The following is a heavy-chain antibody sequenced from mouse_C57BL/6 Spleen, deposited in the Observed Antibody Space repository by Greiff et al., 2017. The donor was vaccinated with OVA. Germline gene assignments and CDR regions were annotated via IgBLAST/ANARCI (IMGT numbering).Heavy chain of an antibody. CDR1: GYAFTNYL. J-gene: IGHJ4*01. CDR3: ARSDSSGYEAMDY. V-gene: IGHV1-54*01. CDR2: INPGSGGT. Sequence: VQLQQSGAELVRPGTSVQVSCKASGYAFTNYLIEWVKQRPGQGLEWIGVINPGSGGTNYNEKFKGKATLTADKSSSTAYMQLSSLTSEDSAVYFCARSDSSGYEAMDYWGQGTSVTVSS. D-gene: IGHD3-2*02.